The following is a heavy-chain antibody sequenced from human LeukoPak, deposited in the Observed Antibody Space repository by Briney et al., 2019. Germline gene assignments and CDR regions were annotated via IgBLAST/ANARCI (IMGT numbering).Heavy chain of an antibody. Sequence: SETLSLTCTVSGGSISSSSYYWGWLRQPPGKGLEWLGSIFYGGSTYYNPSLKSRVTISVDTSKNQFSLRLSSVTAADTAVYYCERDFGLAAAGFDPWGQGTLVSVSS. D-gene: IGHD6-13*01. CDR3: ERDFGLAAAGFDP. CDR1: GGSISSSSYY. V-gene: IGHV4-39*07. J-gene: IGHJ5*02. CDR2: IFYGGST.